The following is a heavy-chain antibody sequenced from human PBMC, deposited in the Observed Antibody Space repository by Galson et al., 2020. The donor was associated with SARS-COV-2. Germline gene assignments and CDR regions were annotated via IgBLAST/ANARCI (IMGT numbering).Heavy chain of an antibody. D-gene: IGHD3-3*01. CDR3: ARDKTQPSVQSAATIFGVVEGNGMDV. J-gene: IGHJ6*02. V-gene: IGHV1-46*01. CDR1: GYTFTSYY. CDR2: INPSGGST. Sequence: ASVKVSCKASGYTFTSYYMHWVRQAPGQGLEWMGIINPSGGSTRYPQKFQGRVTMTRDTSPSKVYMELSSLRSEDTAVYYCARDKTQPSVQSAATIFGVVEGNGMDVWGQGTTVTVSS.